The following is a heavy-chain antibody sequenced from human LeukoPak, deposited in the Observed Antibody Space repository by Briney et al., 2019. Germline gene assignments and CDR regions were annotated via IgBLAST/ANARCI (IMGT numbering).Heavy chain of an antibody. Sequence: PGGSLRLSCAASGFILSHYDINWVRQAPGKGLEWVSYVSSSGNIIYYADSVKGRFTISRDIAKNSLYLQMSSLRADDTAVYYCARGQWQFDLWGQGTLVTVSS. J-gene: IGHJ5*02. V-gene: IGHV3-48*03. CDR1: GFILSHYD. CDR3: ARGQWQFDL. D-gene: IGHD6-19*01. CDR2: VSSSGNII.